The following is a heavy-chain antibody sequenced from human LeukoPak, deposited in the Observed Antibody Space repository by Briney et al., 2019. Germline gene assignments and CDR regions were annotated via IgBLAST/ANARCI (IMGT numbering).Heavy chain of an antibody. CDR2: IYTSGST. D-gene: IGHD3-22*01. CDR1: GGSISSYY. J-gene: IGHJ4*02. CDR3: ARGITNYYDSSGYSEPLDY. V-gene: IGHV4-4*07. Sequence: PSETLSLTCTVSGGSISSYYWSWIRQPAGKGLEWIGRIYTSGSTNYNPSLKSRVTMSVDTSKNQFSLKLSSVTAADTAVYYCARGITNYYDSSGYSEPLDYWGQGTLVTVSS.